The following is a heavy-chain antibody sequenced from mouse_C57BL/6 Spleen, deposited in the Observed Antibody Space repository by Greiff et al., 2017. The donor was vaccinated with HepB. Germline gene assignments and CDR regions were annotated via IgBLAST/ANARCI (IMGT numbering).Heavy chain of an antibody. CDR2: INPSSGYT. J-gene: IGHJ4*01. CDR1: GYTFTSYT. CDR3: ARPPITPVVATDYAMDY. V-gene: IGHV1-4*01. Sequence: VQLQQSGAELARPGASVKMSCKASGYTFTSYTMHGVKQRPGQGLEWIGYINPSSGYTKYNQKFKDKATLTADKSSSTAYMQLSSLTSEDSAVYYCARPPITPVVATDYAMDYWGQGTSVTVSS. D-gene: IGHD1-1*01.